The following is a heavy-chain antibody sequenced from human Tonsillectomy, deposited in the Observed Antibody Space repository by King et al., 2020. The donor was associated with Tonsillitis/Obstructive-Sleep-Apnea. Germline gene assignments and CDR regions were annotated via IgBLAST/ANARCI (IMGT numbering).Heavy chain of an antibody. CDR2: ISYDGSNK. CDR3: AGGRGGYYYYMDV. CDR1: GFTFSSYA. J-gene: IGHJ6*03. Sequence: VQLVESGGGVVQPGRSLRLSCAASGFTFSSYAMHWVRQAPGKGLEWVAVISYDGSNKYYADSVKGRFTISRDNSKNTLYLQMNSLRAEDTAVYYCAGGRGGYYYYMDVWGKGTTVTVSS. V-gene: IGHV3-30*01. D-gene: IGHD3-16*01.